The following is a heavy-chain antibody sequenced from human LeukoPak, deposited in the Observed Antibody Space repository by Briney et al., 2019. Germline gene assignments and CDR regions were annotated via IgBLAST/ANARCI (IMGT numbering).Heavy chain of an antibody. CDR2: IYYSGST. CDR1: GGSISSSSYY. D-gene: IGHD2-21*02. CDR3: ARDMNIVVVTANNWFDP. Sequence: TLSLTCTVSGGSISSSSYYWGWIRPPPGKGLEWIGSIYYSGSTYYNPSLKSRVTISVDTSKNQFSLKLSSVTAADTAVYYCARDMNIVVVTANNWFDPWGQGTLVTVSS. V-gene: IGHV4-39*07. J-gene: IGHJ5*02.